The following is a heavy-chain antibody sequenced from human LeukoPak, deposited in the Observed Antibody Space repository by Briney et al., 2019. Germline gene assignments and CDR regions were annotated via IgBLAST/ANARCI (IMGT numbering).Heavy chain of an antibody. CDR3: ARDFPHYYDSSGYRKGYFDY. CDR1: GGSISSSSYY. Sequence: SETLSLTCTVSGGSISSSSYYWGWIRQPPGKGLEWIGSIYHSGSTYYNPSLKSRVTISVDTSKNQFSLKLSSVTAADTAVCYCARDFPHYYDSSGYRKGYFDYWGQGTLVTVSS. CDR2: IYHSGST. V-gene: IGHV4-39*07. D-gene: IGHD3-22*01. J-gene: IGHJ4*02.